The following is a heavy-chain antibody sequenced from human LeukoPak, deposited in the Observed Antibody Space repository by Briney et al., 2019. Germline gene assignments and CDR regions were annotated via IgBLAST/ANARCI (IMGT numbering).Heavy chain of an antibody. CDR3: ARGSGYCSSTSSYYYFDY. V-gene: IGHV4-4*07. Sequence: SETLSLTCTVSGGSISSYYWSWIRQPAGKGLEWIGRIYTSGSTNYNPSLKSRVTMSVDASKNQFSLKLSSVTAADTAVYYCARGSGYCSSTSSYYYFDYWGQGTLVTVSS. J-gene: IGHJ4*02. CDR1: GGSISSYY. CDR2: IYTSGST. D-gene: IGHD2-2*01.